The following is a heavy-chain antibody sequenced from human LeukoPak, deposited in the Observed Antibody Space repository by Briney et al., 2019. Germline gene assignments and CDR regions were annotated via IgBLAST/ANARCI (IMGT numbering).Heavy chain of an antibody. D-gene: IGHD2-15*01. Sequence: GGSLRLSCAASGFTFSSYSMSWVRHAPGKGLEWVSSISSSSSYIYYAGSVKRRFTISRDNAKNSLYLQMSGLRAEDTAVYYCAKGSAHARPYYFDYWGQGTLVTVSS. V-gene: IGHV3-21*04. CDR1: GFTFSSYS. J-gene: IGHJ4*02. CDR3: AKGSAHARPYYFDY. CDR2: ISSSSSYI.